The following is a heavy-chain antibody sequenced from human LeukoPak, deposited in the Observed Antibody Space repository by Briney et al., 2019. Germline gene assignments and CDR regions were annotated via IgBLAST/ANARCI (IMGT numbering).Heavy chain of an antibody. J-gene: IGHJ3*02. D-gene: IGHD3-10*01. V-gene: IGHV1-18*01. CDR2: ISAYNGNT. Sequence: ASVKVSCKASGYTFTSYGISWVRQARGQGLEWMGWISAYNGNTNYAQKLQGRVTMTTDTSTSTAYMELRSLRSDDTAVYYCARDIYMVRGVISPCAFDIWGQGTMVTVSS. CDR1: GYTFTSYG. CDR3: ARDIYMVRGVISPCAFDI.